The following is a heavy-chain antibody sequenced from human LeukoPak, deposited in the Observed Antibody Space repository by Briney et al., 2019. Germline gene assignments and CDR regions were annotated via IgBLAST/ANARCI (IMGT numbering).Heavy chain of an antibody. D-gene: IGHD5-18*01. CDR2: VYTSGST. CDR3: ARGGYTYGHKFGFDI. J-gene: IGHJ3*02. Sequence: WETLSLTCIVSGDSIGNYYWSWIRQPAGKGLEWIGRVYTSGSTNYNLSLKSRVTLSIDTSKNQYSLKLSSVTAADTAVYYCARGGYTYGHKFGFDIWGQGSMVTVGS. V-gene: IGHV4-4*07. CDR1: GDSIGNYY.